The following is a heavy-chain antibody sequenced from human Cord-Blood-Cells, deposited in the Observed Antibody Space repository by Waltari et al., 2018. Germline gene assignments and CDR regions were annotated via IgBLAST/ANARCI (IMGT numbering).Heavy chain of an antibody. Sequence: EVQLVESGGGLVQPGGSLRLSCAASGFTFSSYWMSRVRQAPGKGLEWVANIKQDGSEKYYVDSVKGRVTISRDNAKNSLYLQMNSLRAEETAVYYCAREGRCTNGVCYTNYYYYYMDVWGKGTAVTVSS. CDR1: GFTFSSYW. J-gene: IGHJ6*03. D-gene: IGHD2-8*01. V-gene: IGHV3-7*01. CDR2: IKQDGSEK. CDR3: AREGRCTNGVCYTNYYYYYMDV.